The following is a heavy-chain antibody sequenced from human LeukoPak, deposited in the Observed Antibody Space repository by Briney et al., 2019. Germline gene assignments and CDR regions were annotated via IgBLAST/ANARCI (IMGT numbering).Heavy chain of an antibody. V-gene: IGHV4-59*11. Sequence: SETLSLTCTVSGDSFSSHYWSWIRQPPGKGLEWIGYIHYSGSTNSNPSLKSRVTILADTSKNQFSLKLSSVTAADTAVYYCARARWGGYNYLAVNFDYWGQGTLVTVSS. CDR1: GDSFSSHY. CDR3: ARARWGGYNYLAVNFDY. D-gene: IGHD5-24*01. J-gene: IGHJ4*02. CDR2: IHYSGST.